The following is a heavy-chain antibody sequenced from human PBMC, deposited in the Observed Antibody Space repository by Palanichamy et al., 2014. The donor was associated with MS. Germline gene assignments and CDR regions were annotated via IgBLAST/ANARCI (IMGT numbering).Heavy chain of an antibody. Sequence: QLQLQESGPGLVKPSETLSLTCTVSGGSITYSTYFWGWIRQPPGKGLEWIGIIYYTGSTYYSPSLKSRVTLSVDMSKNQFSLKLSSVTAADTAVYYCARRIGYCSATSCPGHDAFDIWGQGSMVTVSS. D-gene: IGHD2-2*01. V-gene: IGHV4-39*01. J-gene: IGHJ3*02. CDR1: GGSITYSTYF. CDR2: IYYTGST. CDR3: ARRIGYCSATSCPGHDAFDI.